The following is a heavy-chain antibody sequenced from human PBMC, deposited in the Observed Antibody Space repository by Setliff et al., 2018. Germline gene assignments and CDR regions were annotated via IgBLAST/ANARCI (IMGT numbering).Heavy chain of an antibody. J-gene: IGHJ4*02. CDR3: AKVLGTLPGIDY. V-gene: IGHV3-7*01. D-gene: IGHD3-10*01. CDR2: IKQDGSEK. Sequence: GGSLRLSCTASGLSYINDWVSWVRQAPGKGLEWLASIKQDGSEKYYVDSVKGRFTIARDNAQNSLYLQMDSLRAEDTAVYYCAKVLGTLPGIDYWGRGTLVTVSS. CDR1: GLSYINDW.